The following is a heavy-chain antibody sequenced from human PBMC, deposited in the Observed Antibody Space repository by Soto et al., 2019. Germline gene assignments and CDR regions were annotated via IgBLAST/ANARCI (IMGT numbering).Heavy chain of an antibody. CDR1: GFTFGNHW. CDR2: VISDGNTI. V-gene: IGHV3-74*01. J-gene: IGHJ5*02. CDR3: ATAEVDH. Sequence: GGSLRLSCAASGFTFGNHWMHWVRQAPGRGLEWVSRVISDGNTIDYADSVKGRFTVSRDNAKSTLYLQMNSLRAEDTAVYYCATAEVDHWGPGTLVTVSS.